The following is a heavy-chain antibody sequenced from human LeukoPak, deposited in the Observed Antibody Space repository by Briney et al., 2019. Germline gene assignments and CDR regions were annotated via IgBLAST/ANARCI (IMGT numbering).Heavy chain of an antibody. CDR1: GFTFSSYR. CDR3: ASRYSSAWSLDY. Sequence: SGGSLRLSSAASGFTFSSYRMHWVRQAPGKGLEWVAFIRYDGSNKYYADSVKGRFTISRDNSRNTLYLQMNSLRAEDTAVYYCASRYSSAWSLDYWGQGTLVTVSS. D-gene: IGHD6-19*01. CDR2: IRYDGSNK. V-gene: IGHV3-30*02. J-gene: IGHJ4*02.